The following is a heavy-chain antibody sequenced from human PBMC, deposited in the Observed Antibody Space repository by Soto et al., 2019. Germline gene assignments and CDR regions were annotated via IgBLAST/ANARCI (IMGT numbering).Heavy chain of an antibody. CDR1: GFTFDDYA. CDR3: AKETGYCSGGSCYDYYYYGMDV. Sequence: WGLRLSCAASGFTFDDYAMHWVRQAPGKGLEWVSGISWNSGSIGYADSVKGRFTISRDNAKNSLYLQMNSLRAEDTALYYCAKETGYCSGGSCYDYYYYGMDVWGQGTTVTVSS. D-gene: IGHD2-15*01. J-gene: IGHJ6*02. V-gene: IGHV3-9*01. CDR2: ISWNSGSI.